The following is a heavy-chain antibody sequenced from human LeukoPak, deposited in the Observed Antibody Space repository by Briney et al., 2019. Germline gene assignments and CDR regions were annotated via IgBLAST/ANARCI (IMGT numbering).Heavy chain of an antibody. D-gene: IGHD5-18*01. J-gene: IGHJ4*02. CDR3: ARGLWTQPGLVPFNY. CDR1: GDSIISYY. CDR2: IHHFGRT. Sequence: PSETLSLTCSVSGDSIISYYWNWLRRSPGKGLEWIGNIHHFGRTEYNSSLRSRVTMFLDSSKNQFSLKLTSVTPTDTAVYYCARGLWTQPGLVPFNYWGQGILVTVSS. V-gene: IGHV4-59*01.